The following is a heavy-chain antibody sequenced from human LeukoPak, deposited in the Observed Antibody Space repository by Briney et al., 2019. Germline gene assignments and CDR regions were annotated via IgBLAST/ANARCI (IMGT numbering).Heavy chain of an antibody. CDR1: GGTFSSYA. V-gene: IGHV1-69*06. CDR3: ARAWVAPNYYYYMDV. J-gene: IGHJ6*03. D-gene: IGHD2-15*01. CDR2: IIPIFGTA. Sequence: GASVKVSCKASGGTFSSYAISWVRQAPGQGLEWMGGIIPIFGTANYAQKFQGRVTITADKSTSTAYMELSSLRSEDTAVYYCARAWVAPNYYYYMDVWGKGTTVTVSS.